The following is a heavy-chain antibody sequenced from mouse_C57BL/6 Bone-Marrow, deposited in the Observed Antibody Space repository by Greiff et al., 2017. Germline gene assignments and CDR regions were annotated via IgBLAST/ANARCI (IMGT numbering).Heavy chain of an antibody. CDR1: GFTFSSYA. CDR2: ISDGGSYT. CDR3: ARAGYGNYDYYAMDY. Sequence: EVMLVESGGGLVKPGGSLKLSCAASGFTFSSYAMSWVRQTPEKRLEWVATISDGGSYTYYPDNVKGRFTISRDNAKNNLYLQMSHLKSEDTAMYYCARAGYGNYDYYAMDYWGQGTSVTVSS. D-gene: IGHD2-1*01. V-gene: IGHV5-4*03. J-gene: IGHJ4*01.